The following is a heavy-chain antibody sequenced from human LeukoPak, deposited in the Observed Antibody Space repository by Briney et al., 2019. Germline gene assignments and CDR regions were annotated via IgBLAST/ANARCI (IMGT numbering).Heavy chain of an antibody. J-gene: IGHJ4*02. CDR1: GFAFNTYA. V-gene: IGHV3-33*01. CDR2: IWHDGSHK. Sequence: GRSLRLSCAASGFAFNTYAMHWVRQAPGQGLEWVALIWHDGSHKFYSNSVRGQFTISRDNYKNTVSLQMNNLRPEDTAVYYFARESFGSGRNPDFWGQGTLVTVSS. D-gene: IGHD3-10*01. CDR3: ARESFGSGRNPDF.